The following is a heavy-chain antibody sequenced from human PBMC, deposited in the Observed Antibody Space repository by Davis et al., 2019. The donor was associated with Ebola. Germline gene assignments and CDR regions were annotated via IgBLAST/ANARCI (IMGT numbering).Heavy chain of an antibody. CDR1: GFTFSSYA. J-gene: IGHJ4*02. CDR3: IYSREHFDY. Sequence: GGSLRLSCAASGFTFSSYAMSWVRQAPGKGLEWVSAISGSGGSTYYADSVKGRFTISRDNSKNTAYLQMNSLKTEDTAVYYCIYSREHFDYWGQGTLVTVSS. D-gene: IGHD1-26*01. V-gene: IGHV3-23*01. CDR2: ISGSGGST.